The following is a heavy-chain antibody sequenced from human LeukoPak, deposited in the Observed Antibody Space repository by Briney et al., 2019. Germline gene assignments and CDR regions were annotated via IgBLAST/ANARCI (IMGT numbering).Heavy chain of an antibody. CDR3: AGYRAGIFDY. Sequence: GGSLRLSCAASGFPFSSYWMSWVRQAPGKGLEWVANIKQDGSEKNYVDSVKGRFTISRDNAKNSLYLQMNRLRAEDTAVYYCAGYRAGIFDYWGQGTLVTVSS. D-gene: IGHD6-13*01. V-gene: IGHV3-7*01. CDR2: IKQDGSEK. J-gene: IGHJ4*02. CDR1: GFPFSSYW.